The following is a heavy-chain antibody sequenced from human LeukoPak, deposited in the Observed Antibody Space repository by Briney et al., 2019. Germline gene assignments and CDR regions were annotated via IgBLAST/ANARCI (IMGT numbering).Heavy chain of an antibody. Sequence: GASVKVSCMASGYTFTSYGISWVRQAPGQGLVWMGWISAYNGNTNYAQKLQGRVTMTTDTSASTAYMELRSLRSDDTAVYYCARVYSSGWYEVDYWGQGTLVTVSS. CDR3: ARVYSSGWYEVDY. CDR1: GYTFTSYG. CDR2: ISAYNGNT. V-gene: IGHV1-18*01. J-gene: IGHJ4*02. D-gene: IGHD6-19*01.